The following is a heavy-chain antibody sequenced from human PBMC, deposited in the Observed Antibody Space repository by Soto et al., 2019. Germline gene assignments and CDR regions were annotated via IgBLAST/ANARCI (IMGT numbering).Heavy chain of an antibody. D-gene: IGHD2-8*01. Sequence: GSLKISCQGSGYRFSSYWIAWVRQMPGKGLEWMGIIYPGDSDTIYSPSFQGQVTFSVDKSTSTAYLQWSSLKASDTAMYYCARQGSNGAYYYYGMDVWGRGTTVTVSS. J-gene: IGHJ6*02. V-gene: IGHV5-51*01. CDR2: IYPGDSDT. CDR1: GYRFSSYW. CDR3: ARQGSNGAYYYYGMDV.